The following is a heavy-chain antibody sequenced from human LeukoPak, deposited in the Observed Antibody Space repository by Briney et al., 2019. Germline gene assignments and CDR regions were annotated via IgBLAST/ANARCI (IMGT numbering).Heavy chain of an antibody. CDR2: INHSGST. J-gene: IGHJ4*02. Sequence: SETLSLTCAVYGGSFSGYYWSWIRQPPGKGLEWIGEINHSGSTYYNPSLKSRVTISVDTSKNQFSLKLSSVTAADTAVYYCAREYGDFDYWGQGTLVTVSS. D-gene: IGHD4-17*01. CDR1: GGSFSGYY. V-gene: IGHV4-34*01. CDR3: AREYGDFDY.